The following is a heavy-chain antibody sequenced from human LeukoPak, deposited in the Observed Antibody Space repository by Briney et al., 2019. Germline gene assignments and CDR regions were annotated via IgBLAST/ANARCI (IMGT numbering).Heavy chain of an antibody. CDR3: ARGAREVRRYGMDV. D-gene: IGHD3-10*01. CDR1: GGSISSGGYY. J-gene: IGHJ6*04. CDR2: IYYSGST. Sequence: SQTLSLTCTVSGGSISSGGYYWSWIRQLPGKGLEWIGYIYYSGSTYYRPSLKSRVTISVDTSKNQFSLKLSSVTAADTVVYYCARGAREVRRYGMDVWGKGTTVTVSS. V-gene: IGHV4-31*03.